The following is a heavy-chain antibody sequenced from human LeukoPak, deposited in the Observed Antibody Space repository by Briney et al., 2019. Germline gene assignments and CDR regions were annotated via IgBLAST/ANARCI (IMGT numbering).Heavy chain of an antibody. CDR3: ARLTWDYDILTGHSRFPYFDY. V-gene: IGHV5-51*01. J-gene: IGHJ4*02. Sequence: GESLKISCKASGYTFTNYWIGWVRHVPGKGLDWMGIIYPGNSDTRYSPSFQGQVTISADKSINTAYLQWSSLKASDTAMYYCARLTWDYDILTGHSRFPYFDYWGQGTLVTVSS. CDR1: GYTFTNYW. CDR2: IYPGNSDT. D-gene: IGHD3-9*01.